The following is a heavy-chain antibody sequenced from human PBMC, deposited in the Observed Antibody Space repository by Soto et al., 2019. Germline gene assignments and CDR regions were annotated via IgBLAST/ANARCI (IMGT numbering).Heavy chain of an antibody. CDR3: ARVRRGAAMRGYYYYMDV. CDR1: GGSISSGGYY. Sequence: SETLSLTCTVSGGSISSGGYYWSWIRQHPGKGLEWIGYIYYSGSTYYNPSLKSRVTISVDTSKNQFSLKLSSVTAADTAVYYCARVRRGAAMRGYYYYMDVWGKGTTVTVSS. CDR2: IYYSGST. J-gene: IGHJ6*03. D-gene: IGHD2-2*01. V-gene: IGHV4-31*03.